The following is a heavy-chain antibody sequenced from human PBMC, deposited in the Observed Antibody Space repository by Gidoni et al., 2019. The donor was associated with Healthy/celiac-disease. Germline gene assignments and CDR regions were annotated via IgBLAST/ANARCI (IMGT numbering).Heavy chain of an antibody. Sequence: EVQLVESGGGLVQPGGSLRLSCAASGFTFSSDSMNWVRQAPGKGLGWVSYISSSSSTIYYADSVKGRFTISRDNAKNSLYLQMNSLRDEDTAVYYCARDSAQGGYCSSTSCPNYGMDVWGQGTTVTVSS. CDR3: ARDSAQGGYCSSTSCPNYGMDV. J-gene: IGHJ6*02. D-gene: IGHD2-2*01. CDR2: ISSSSSTI. V-gene: IGHV3-48*02. CDR1: GFTFSSDS.